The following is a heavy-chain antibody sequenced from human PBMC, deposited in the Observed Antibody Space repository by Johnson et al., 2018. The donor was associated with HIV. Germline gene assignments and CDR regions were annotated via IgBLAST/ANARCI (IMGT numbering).Heavy chain of an antibody. J-gene: IGHJ3*02. V-gene: IGHV3-11*01. CDR2: ISSSGTTK. Sequence: VQLVESGGGLVKPGGSLRLSCAVSGVIFSDYYMSWIRQAPGKGLEWVSHISSSGTTKYYSDSVKGRFTISRDNSKNTLYLQRNSLRAEDTAVYYCARGTGTDDAFDIWGQGTMVTVSS. CDR3: ARGTGTDDAFDI. CDR1: GVIFSDYY. D-gene: IGHD1-1*01.